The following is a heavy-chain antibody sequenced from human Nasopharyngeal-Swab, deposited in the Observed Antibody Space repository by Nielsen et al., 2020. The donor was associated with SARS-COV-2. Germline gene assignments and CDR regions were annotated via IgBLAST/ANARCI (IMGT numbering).Heavy chain of an antibody. J-gene: IGHJ6*03. V-gene: IGHV6-1*01. CDR3: ARARGAYGDYYYYYYTDV. CDR2: TYYRSKWYN. D-gene: IGHD4-17*01. Sequence: WIRQSPSRGLEWLGSTYYRSKWYNDYAVSVRRRITINPDTSKNQFSLHLNSVTPDDSAVYYCARARGAYGDYYYYYYTDVWGKGTTVTVSS.